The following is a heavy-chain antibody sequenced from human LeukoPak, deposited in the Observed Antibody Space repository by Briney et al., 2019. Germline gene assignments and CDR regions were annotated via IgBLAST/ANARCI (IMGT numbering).Heavy chain of an antibody. J-gene: IGHJ1*01. V-gene: IGHV3-23*01. CDR2: ISSNGGNI. Sequence: GSPRLSCAASGFTFSDYEMNWVRQAPGKGLEWVSYISSNGGNIYYADSVKGRFTISRDNSKNTLYLQMNSLRAEDTAVYYCAKGRWEVSAEYFQHWGQGTLVSVSS. CDR1: GFTFSDYE. CDR3: AKGRWEVSAEYFQH. D-gene: IGHD1-26*01.